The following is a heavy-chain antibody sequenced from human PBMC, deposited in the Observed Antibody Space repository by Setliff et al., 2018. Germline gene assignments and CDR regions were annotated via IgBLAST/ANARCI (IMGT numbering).Heavy chain of an antibody. Sequence: ASVKVSCKASGYTFTSYDINWVRQATGQGLKWMGWMNPNSGNTGYAQKFQGRVTMTRNTSISTAYMELSSLRSEDTAVYYCARRVGSVGIQLPDYWGQGTLVTVSS. J-gene: IGHJ4*02. CDR2: MNPNSGNT. CDR1: GYTFTSYD. V-gene: IGHV1-8*02. D-gene: IGHD5-18*01. CDR3: ARRVGSVGIQLPDY.